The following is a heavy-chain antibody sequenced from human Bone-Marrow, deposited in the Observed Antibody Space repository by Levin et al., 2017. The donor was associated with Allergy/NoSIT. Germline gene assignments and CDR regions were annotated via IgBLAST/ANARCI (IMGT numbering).Heavy chain of an antibody. CDR1: GFTFSSYE. J-gene: IGHJ5*02. D-gene: IGHD1-14*01. V-gene: IGHV3-48*03. Sequence: GGSLRLSCAASGFTFSSYEMNWVRQAPGKGLEWVSYISSSGSTIYYADSVKGRFTISRDNAKNSLYLQMNSLRAEDTAVYYCARKLTRGALLPWGQGTLVTVSS. CDR3: ARKLTRGALLP. CDR2: ISSSGSTI.